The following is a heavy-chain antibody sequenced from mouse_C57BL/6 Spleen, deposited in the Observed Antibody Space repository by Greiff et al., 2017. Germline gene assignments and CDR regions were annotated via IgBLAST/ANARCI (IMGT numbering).Heavy chain of an antibody. CDR3: ARNYYGSSYDY. J-gene: IGHJ2*01. CDR1: GYSFTSYY. CDR2: IYPGSGNT. V-gene: IGHV1-66*01. D-gene: IGHD1-1*01. Sequence: VKLQQSGPELVKPGASVKISCKASGYSFTSYYIHWVKQRPGQGLEWIGWIYPGSGNTKYNEKFKGKATLTADTSSSTAYMQLSSLTSEDSAVYYCARNYYGSSYDYWGQGTTLTVSS.